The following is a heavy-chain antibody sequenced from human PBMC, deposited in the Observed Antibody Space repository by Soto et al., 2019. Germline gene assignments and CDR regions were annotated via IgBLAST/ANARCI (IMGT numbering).Heavy chain of an antibody. CDR2: IYYSGST. Sequence: QVQLQESGPGLVKPSETLSLTCTVSGGSISSYYWSWIRQPPGKGLEWIGYIYYSGSTNYNPSLKSRVAISVDTSKNQFSLKLSSVTAADTAVYYCARDRVVRAARVYYGMDVWGQGTTVTVSS. CDR3: ARDRVVRAARVYYGMDV. V-gene: IGHV4-59*01. J-gene: IGHJ6*02. D-gene: IGHD2-2*01. CDR1: GGSISSYY.